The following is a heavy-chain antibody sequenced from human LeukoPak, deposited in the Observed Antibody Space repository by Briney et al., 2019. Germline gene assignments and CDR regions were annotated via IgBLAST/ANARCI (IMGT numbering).Heavy chain of an antibody. Sequence: SETLSLTCTVSGGSVSSYCWSWIRQPPGKGLEWIGYIYYSGSTNYNPSLKSRVTISVDTSKNQFSLKLNSITTADTAVYYCARVRLSGTYLDAFDIWGQGTMVTVSS. CDR3: ARVRLSGTYLDAFDI. D-gene: IGHD1-26*01. CDR1: GGSVSSYC. CDR2: IYYSGST. J-gene: IGHJ3*02. V-gene: IGHV4-59*02.